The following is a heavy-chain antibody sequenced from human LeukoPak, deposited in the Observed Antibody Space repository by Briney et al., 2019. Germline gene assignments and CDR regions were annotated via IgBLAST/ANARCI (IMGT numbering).Heavy chain of an antibody. CDR2: IYYSGST. V-gene: IGHV4-59*01. D-gene: IGHD3-16*01. Sequence: PSETLSLTCTVSGGSISSYYWSWLRQPPGKGLEWIGYIYYSGSTNYNPSLKSRVTISVDTSKNQFSLKLSSVTAADTAVYYCARGGDYFDYWGQGTLVTVSS. J-gene: IGHJ4*02. CDR3: ARGGDYFDY. CDR1: GGSISSYY.